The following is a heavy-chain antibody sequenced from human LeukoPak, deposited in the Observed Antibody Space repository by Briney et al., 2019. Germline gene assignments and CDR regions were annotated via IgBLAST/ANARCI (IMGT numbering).Heavy chain of an antibody. CDR1: GATFNSYV. Sequence: SVKVSCKASGATFNSYVFSWVRQAPGQGLEWMGGIIPVSGTANYAQKFQGRLTITTDESSRTAYMELRSLRFEDTAVYYCARDIRTTGTTGYYYYYMDVWGKGTTVTVSS. CDR3: ARDIRTTGTTGYYYYYMDV. D-gene: IGHD1-1*01. V-gene: IGHV1-69*05. CDR2: IIPVSGTA. J-gene: IGHJ6*03.